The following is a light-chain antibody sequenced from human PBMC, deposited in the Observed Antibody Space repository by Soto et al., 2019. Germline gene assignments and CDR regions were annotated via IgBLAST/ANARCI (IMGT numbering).Light chain of an antibody. J-gene: IGKJ4*01. V-gene: IGKV1-12*01. CDR2: HTS. Sequence: DIQMTQSPPFVSASVGDRVTISCRASQNAGSWLSWFHQKPGGAPNLLIFHTSRLQTGVPSRFAGRGSGTEFTLTTSSLQPEDFGTYYCQHADGLRALTFGGGTTVEI. CDR1: QNAGSW. CDR3: QHADGLRALT.